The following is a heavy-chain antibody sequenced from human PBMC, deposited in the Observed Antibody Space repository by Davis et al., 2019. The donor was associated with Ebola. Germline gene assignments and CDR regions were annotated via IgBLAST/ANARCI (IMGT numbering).Heavy chain of an antibody. CDR1: GFTFSTYG. V-gene: IGHV3-30*02. Sequence: GESLKISCAASGFTFSTYGMHWVRQAPGKGLEWVSFIRYDGTDKYNADSVKGRFTISRDNSKNTLYLQMNNLRVEDTAVYYCARGSRNMDVWGQGTTVTVSS. CDR2: IRYDGTDK. CDR3: ARGSRNMDV. J-gene: IGHJ6*02.